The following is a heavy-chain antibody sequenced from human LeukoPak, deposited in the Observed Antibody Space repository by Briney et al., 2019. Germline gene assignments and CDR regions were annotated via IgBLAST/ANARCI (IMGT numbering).Heavy chain of an antibody. CDR1: GFTFSGYS. CDR2: ISSSSSTI. Sequence: GGSLRLSCAASGFTFSGYSMNWVRQAPGKGLEWVSYISSSSSTIYYADSVKGRFTISRDNAKNSLSPQMNSLRDEDTAVYYCARVSYGDYEEDYWGQGTLVTVSS. D-gene: IGHD4-17*01. J-gene: IGHJ4*02. CDR3: ARVSYGDYEEDY. V-gene: IGHV3-48*02.